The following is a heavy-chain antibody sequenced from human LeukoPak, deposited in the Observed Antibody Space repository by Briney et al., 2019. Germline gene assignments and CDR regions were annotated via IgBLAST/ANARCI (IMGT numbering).Heavy chain of an antibody. V-gene: IGHV3-74*01. J-gene: IGHJ6*03. D-gene: IGHD6-19*01. CDR3: ARDGGGQWLVYYYYMDV. Sequence: GGSLRLSCAASGFSFSSSWMHWVRQVPGKGLEWVSRINDDETSTTYAESVKGRFTISRDNAKNTLFLQMNSLRAEDTALYYCARDGGGQWLVYYYYMDVWGKGTTVTVSS. CDR2: INDDETST. CDR1: GFSFSSSW.